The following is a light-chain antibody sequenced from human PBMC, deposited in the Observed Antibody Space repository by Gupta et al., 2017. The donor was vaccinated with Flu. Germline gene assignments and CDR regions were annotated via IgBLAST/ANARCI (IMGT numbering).Light chain of an antibody. J-gene: IGKJ2*01. Sequence: DTGMTQTPLSSPVTVGQPASISCRSSQSLVHSDGHTYLSWLQQRPGQPPRLLIYRVFNRYSGVPDRFSGSAAGTDFTLKISSGEAEDVGVYFCRQGKQFPSTFGQGTKLEIE. CDR3: RQGKQFPST. CDR1: QSLVHSDGHTY. CDR2: RVF. V-gene: IGKV2-24*01.